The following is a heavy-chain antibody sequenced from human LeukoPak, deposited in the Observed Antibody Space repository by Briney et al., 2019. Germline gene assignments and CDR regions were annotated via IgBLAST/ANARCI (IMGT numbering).Heavy chain of an antibody. V-gene: IGHV3-74*01. Sequence: GGSLRLSCAASGITVSTFWMHWVRQAPGEGLVWVSRINTDGNVTNYADSVEGRFTISRDNAKNMPYLQMNDLRAEDTAVYYCVTDRYSDSAFGDWGQGTLVTVSS. CDR2: INTDGNVT. CDR1: GITVSTFW. CDR3: VTDRYSDSAFGD. D-gene: IGHD1-26*01. J-gene: IGHJ4*02.